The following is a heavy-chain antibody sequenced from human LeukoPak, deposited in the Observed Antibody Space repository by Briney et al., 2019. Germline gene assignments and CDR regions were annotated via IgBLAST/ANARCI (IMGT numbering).Heavy chain of an antibody. D-gene: IGHD2-21*02. J-gene: IGHJ4*02. CDR3: ARHLRGAYCGDDCYLDY. CDR2: IHYSGST. V-gene: IGHV4-59*08. CDR1: GGSISSYY. Sequence: SETLSLTCTVSGGSISSYYWSWIRQPPGKGLEWIGYIHYSGSTNYNPSLQSRVTISADTSKNQFSLKLSSVTAADTAVYSCARHLRGAYCGDDCYLDYWGQGTLVTVSS.